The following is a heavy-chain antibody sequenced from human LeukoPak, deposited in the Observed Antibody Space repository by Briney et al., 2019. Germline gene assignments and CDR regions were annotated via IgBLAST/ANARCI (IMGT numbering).Heavy chain of an antibody. CDR2: IYSSGST. CDR1: GGSISSFS. J-gene: IGHJ5*02. V-gene: IGHV4-59*01. CDR3: ARGRKRFDP. Sequence: SETLSLTCTVSGGSISSFSWSWIRQPPGKGLEWIGYIYSSGSTTYSPSLKSRVTISVDTSKNQFSLKLNSVTAADTAVYYCARGRKRFDPWGQGTLVTVSS.